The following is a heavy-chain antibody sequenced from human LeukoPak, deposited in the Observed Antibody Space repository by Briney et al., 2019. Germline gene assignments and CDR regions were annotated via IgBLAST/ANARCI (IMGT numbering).Heavy chain of an antibody. Sequence: GGSLRLSCAASGFTFNSYGIHWVRQAPGKGLEWVAVTVIWYDGSNKYYADSVKGRFSISRDNSKNTVYLQMNSLRAEDTAVYYCAREQVRGGRYDGIDIWGQGTMVTVSS. CDR2: IWYDGSNK. CDR3: AREQVRGGRYDGIDI. D-gene: IGHD1-26*01. J-gene: IGHJ3*02. CDR1: GFTFNSYG. V-gene: IGHV3-33*01.